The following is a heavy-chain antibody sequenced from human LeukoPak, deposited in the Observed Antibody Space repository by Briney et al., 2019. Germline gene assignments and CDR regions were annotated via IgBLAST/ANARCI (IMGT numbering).Heavy chain of an antibody. CDR1: GVSVSSGGYY. CDR3: ARCSTSCYVADY. J-gene: IGHJ4*02. Sequence: SETLSLTCTVSGVSVSSGGYYWNWIRQHPGKGLEWIGYLYDSGTTHYNPSLQSRVTISVDTSKNQFSLKLSSVTAADTAVYYCARCSTSCYVADYWGQGTLVTVSS. CDR2: LYDSGTT. V-gene: IGHV4-61*08. D-gene: IGHD2-2*01.